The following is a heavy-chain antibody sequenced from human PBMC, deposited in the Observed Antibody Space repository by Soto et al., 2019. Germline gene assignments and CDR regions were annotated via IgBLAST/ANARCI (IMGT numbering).Heavy chain of an antibody. J-gene: IGHJ4*02. Sequence: QVQLQESGPGLVKPSQTLSLTCTVSGGSINTNGRYWSWFRQHPGKGLEWIGYIYYTGDTYYNPSLKSRLTISLDTSNNQFSLRLSSVTAADTAVYYCAYIVSTNFAYWGRGTLVTVSS. V-gene: IGHV4-31*03. D-gene: IGHD5-12*01. CDR2: IYYTGDT. CDR3: AYIVSTNFAY. CDR1: GGSINTNGRY.